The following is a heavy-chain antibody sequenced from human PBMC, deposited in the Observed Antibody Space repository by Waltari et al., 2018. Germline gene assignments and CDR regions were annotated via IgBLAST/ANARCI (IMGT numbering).Heavy chain of an antibody. CDR3: ATAHFWSGYYDY. CDR1: GYTLPDLS. Sequence: QVQLVQSGAEVKKPGASVKVSCKVSGYTLPDLSMPWVRQAPGKGLEWMGGFDPEDGETIYAQKFQGRVTMTEDTSTDTAYMELSSLRSEDTAVYYCATAHFWSGYYDYWGQGTLVTVSS. V-gene: IGHV1-24*01. D-gene: IGHD3-3*02. J-gene: IGHJ4*02. CDR2: FDPEDGET.